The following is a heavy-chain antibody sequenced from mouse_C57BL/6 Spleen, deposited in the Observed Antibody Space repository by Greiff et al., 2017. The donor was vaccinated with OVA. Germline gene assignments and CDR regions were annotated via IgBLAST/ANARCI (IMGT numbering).Heavy chain of an antibody. Sequence: EVQLQQSGPELVKPGASVKISCKASGYTFTDYYMHWVKQSHGKSLEWIGDINPNNGGTSYNQKFKGKAALTVDKSSSTAYMELRSLTSEDSAVYYCATYDYDVGYWGQGTSVTVSS. CDR2: INPNNGGT. V-gene: IGHV1-26*01. CDR1: GYTFTDYY. D-gene: IGHD2-4*01. J-gene: IGHJ4*01. CDR3: ATYDYDVGY.